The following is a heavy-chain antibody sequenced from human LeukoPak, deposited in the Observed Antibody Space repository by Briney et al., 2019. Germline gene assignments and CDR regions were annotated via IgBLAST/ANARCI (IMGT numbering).Heavy chain of an antibody. J-gene: IGHJ4*02. Sequence: GRSLRLSCAASGFTFDDYAMHWVRQAPGKGLEWVSGISWNSGSIGYADSVKGRFTISRDNSKNTLYLQMNSLRAEDTAVYYCARVGRGLVATILGYFDYWGQGTLVTVSS. CDR2: ISWNSGSI. D-gene: IGHD5-12*01. CDR3: ARVGRGLVATILGYFDY. CDR1: GFTFDDYA. V-gene: IGHV3-9*01.